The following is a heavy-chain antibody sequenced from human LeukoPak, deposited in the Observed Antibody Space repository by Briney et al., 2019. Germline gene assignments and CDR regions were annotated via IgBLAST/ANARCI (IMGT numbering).Heavy chain of an antibody. J-gene: IGHJ4*02. Sequence: SETLSLTCAVSGGSISSSNWWSWVRQPPGKGLEWIGEIYHSGSTNYNPSLKSRVTISVDKSKNQFSLKLGSVTAADTAVYYCARERVGATTFDYWGQGTLVTVSS. CDR3: ARERVGATTFDY. CDR2: IYHSGST. CDR1: GGSISSSNW. D-gene: IGHD1-26*01. V-gene: IGHV4-4*02.